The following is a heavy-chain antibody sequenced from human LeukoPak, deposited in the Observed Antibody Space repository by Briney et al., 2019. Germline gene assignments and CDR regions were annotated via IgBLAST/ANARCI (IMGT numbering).Heavy chain of an antibody. J-gene: IGHJ6*02. Sequence: GGSLRLSCAASGFTFNSYAMSWVRQAPGKGLEWVSAISNNGGYTYYADSVKGRFTISKDNSKNTVYLQMSSLRVDDTAVYYCAKAASSSWPSYYYGMDVWGQGTTVTVSS. CDR1: GFTFNSYA. CDR2: ISNNGGYT. V-gene: IGHV3-23*01. D-gene: IGHD6-13*01. CDR3: AKAASSSWPSYYYGMDV.